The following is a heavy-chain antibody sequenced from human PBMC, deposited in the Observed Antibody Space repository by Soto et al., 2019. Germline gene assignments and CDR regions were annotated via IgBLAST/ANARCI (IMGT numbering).Heavy chain of an antibody. D-gene: IGHD1-26*01. Sequence: SETLSLTCAVSGGSISSSNWWSWVRQPPGKGLEWIGEIYHSGSTNYNPSLKSRVTISVDKSKNQFSLKLSSVTAADTAVYYCARSNSGSYYYYYYGMDVWGQGTTVTVSS. CDR3: ARSNSGSYYYYYYGMDV. J-gene: IGHJ6*02. CDR2: IYHSGST. V-gene: IGHV4-4*02. CDR1: GGSISSSNW.